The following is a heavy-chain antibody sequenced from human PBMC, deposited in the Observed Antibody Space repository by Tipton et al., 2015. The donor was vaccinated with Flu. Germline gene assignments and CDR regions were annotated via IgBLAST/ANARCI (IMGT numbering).Heavy chain of an antibody. CDR1: GLTFSTYP. D-gene: IGHD6-19*01. CDR3: ATDTSGWTFDY. Sequence: SLRLSCAVSGLTFSTYPMSWVRQAPGKGLEWVSTISAGGESTYYADSVRGRFTISRDNSKSSLFLQINSLSADDTAVYYCATDTSGWTFDYWGQGTLVTVSS. V-gene: IGHV3-23*01. CDR2: ISAGGEST. J-gene: IGHJ4*02.